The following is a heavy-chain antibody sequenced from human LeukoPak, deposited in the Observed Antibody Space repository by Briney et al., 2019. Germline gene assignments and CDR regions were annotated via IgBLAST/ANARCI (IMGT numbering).Heavy chain of an antibody. CDR1: GFTFSNAW. CDR3: TTGLVVAPLDAFDI. D-gene: IGHD3-22*01. J-gene: IGHJ3*02. CDR2: IKSKTDGGTT. Sequence: GGSLRLSCAASGFTFSNAWMSWVRQAPGRGLEWVGRIKSKTDGGTTDYAAPVKGRFTISRDDSKNTLYLQMNSLKTEDTAVYYCTTGLVVAPLDAFDIWGQGTMVTVSS. V-gene: IGHV3-15*01.